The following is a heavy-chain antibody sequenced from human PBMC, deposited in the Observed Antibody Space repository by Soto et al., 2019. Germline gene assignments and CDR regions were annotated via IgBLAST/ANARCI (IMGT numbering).Heavy chain of an antibody. V-gene: IGHV1-69*10. D-gene: IGHD5-12*01. CDR1: GYTFTSYG. Sequence: SVKVSCKASGYTFTSYGISWVRQAPGQGLEWMGWIIPILGIANYAQKFQGRVTITADKSTSTAYMELSSLRSEDTAVYYCARDPDSGYDKYNWFDPWGQGTLVTVSS. J-gene: IGHJ5*02. CDR2: IIPILGIA. CDR3: ARDPDSGYDKYNWFDP.